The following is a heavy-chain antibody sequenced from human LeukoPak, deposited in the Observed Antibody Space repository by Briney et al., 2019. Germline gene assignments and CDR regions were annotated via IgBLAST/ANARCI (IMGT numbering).Heavy chain of an antibody. J-gene: IGHJ4*02. D-gene: IGHD5-18*01. CDR1: GFLFSSYA. CDR2: ISGSGGST. Sequence: GGSLRLSCAASGFLFSSYAMSWVRQAPGKGLEWVSAISGSGGSTYYADSVKGRFTISRDNSKNTLYLQMNSLRAEDTAVYSCAKRAGGFSYGFFDYWGQGTLVTVSS. CDR3: AKRAGGFSYGFFDY. V-gene: IGHV3-23*01.